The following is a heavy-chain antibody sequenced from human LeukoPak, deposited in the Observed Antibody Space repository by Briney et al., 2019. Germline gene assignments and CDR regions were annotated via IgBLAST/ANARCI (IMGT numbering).Heavy chain of an antibody. J-gene: IGHJ3*02. CDR2: IYPGDSDT. CDR3: AITWGIVGATSDAFDI. Sequence: GESLKISCKGSGYSFTSYWIGWVRQMPGKGLEWMGIIYPGDSDTRYSPSFQGQVTISADKSISTAYLQWSSLKASDTAMYYCAITWGIVGATSDAFDIWGQGTMVTVSS. D-gene: IGHD1-26*01. V-gene: IGHV5-51*01. CDR1: GYSFTSYW.